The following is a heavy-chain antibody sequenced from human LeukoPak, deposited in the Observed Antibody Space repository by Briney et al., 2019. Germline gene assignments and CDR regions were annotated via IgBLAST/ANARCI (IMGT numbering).Heavy chain of an antibody. CDR3: ARDPPAVTANTYG. Sequence: GGSLRLSCEASGFTVSNNYMNWVRQAPGKGLEWVSLIYSGGTTYYADSVKGRFTISRDGSKNTLYLQMNSLRVEDTAVYYCARDPPAVTANTYGWGQGTLVTVSS. V-gene: IGHV3-66*01. CDR2: IYSGGTT. D-gene: IGHD5-18*01. CDR1: GFTVSNNY. J-gene: IGHJ4*02.